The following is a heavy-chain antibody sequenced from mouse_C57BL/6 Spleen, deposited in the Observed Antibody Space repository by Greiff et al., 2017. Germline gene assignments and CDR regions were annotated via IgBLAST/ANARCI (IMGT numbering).Heavy chain of an antibody. V-gene: IGHV6-3*01. CDR2: IRLKSDNYAT. CDR3: TVVFITTVVDGY. Sequence: EVKLMESGGGLVQPGGSMKLSCVASGFTFSNYWMNWVRQSPEKGLEWVAQIRLKSDNYATHYAESVKGRFTISRDDSKSSVYLQMNNLRAEDTGIYYCTVVFITTVVDGYWGQGTTLTVSS. D-gene: IGHD1-1*01. J-gene: IGHJ2*01. CDR1: GFTFSNYW.